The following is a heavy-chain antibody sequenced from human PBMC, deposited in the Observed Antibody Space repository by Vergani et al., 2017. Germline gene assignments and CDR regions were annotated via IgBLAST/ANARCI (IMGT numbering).Heavy chain of an antibody. CDR2: ISGSGGST. Sequence: EVQLLESGGGLVQPGGSLRLSCAASGFTFSSYAMSWVRQAPGKGLEWVSAISGSGGSTYYADSVKGRFTISRDNSKNTLYLQMNGLRAEDTAVYYCAKDSGYSSGWYWGDYWGQGTLVTVSS. J-gene: IGHJ4*02. CDR3: AKDSGYSSGWYWGDY. V-gene: IGHV3-23*01. D-gene: IGHD6-19*01. CDR1: GFTFSSYA.